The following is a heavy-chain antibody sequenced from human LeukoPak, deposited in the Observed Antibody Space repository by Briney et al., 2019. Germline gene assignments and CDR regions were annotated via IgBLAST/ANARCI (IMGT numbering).Heavy chain of an antibody. J-gene: IGHJ6*04. CDR3: AKDSVAAAGYAYYYYYGMDV. D-gene: IGHD6-13*01. CDR2: ISYDGSNK. Sequence: GGSLRLSCAAPGFTFSSYGMHWVRQAPGKGLEWVAVISYDGSNKYYADSVKGRFTISRDNSKNTLYLQMNSLRAEDTAVYYCAKDSVAAAGYAYYYYYGMDVWGKGTTVTVSS. V-gene: IGHV3-30*18. CDR1: GFTFSSYG.